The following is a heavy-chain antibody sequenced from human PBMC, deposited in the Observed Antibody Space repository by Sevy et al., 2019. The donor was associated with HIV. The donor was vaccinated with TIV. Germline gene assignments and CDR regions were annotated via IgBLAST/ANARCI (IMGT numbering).Heavy chain of an antibody. J-gene: IGHJ4*02. CDR1: GFTFSNYV. Sequence: GGSLRLSCTASGFTFSNYVMAWVRQAAGTGLQWISSVTRSNTYYIDSVRGRFTISRDNSKNSLYLQMNSLSADDTAIYYCARELNLGQIATIEYWGRGSLVTVSS. CDR2: VTRSNT. CDR3: ARELNLGQIATIEY. D-gene: IGHD1-26*01. V-gene: IGHV3-23*01.